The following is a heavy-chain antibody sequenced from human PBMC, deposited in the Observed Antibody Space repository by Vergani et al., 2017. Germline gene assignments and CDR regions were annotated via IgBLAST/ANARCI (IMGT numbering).Heavy chain of an antibody. CDR1: GYTFPSFG. CDR3: AGEQWLPIDYFDY. D-gene: IGHD6-19*01. Sequence: QVQLVQSGAEVKKPGASVKVSCKASGYTFPSFGISWVRQAPRQGLEWMGWSSAYNGNTNYAQKLQGRVTMTTDTPTSTAYMELRSLRSDDTAVYYCAGEQWLPIDYFDYWGQGTLVTVSS. CDR2: SSAYNGNT. J-gene: IGHJ4*02. V-gene: IGHV1-18*04.